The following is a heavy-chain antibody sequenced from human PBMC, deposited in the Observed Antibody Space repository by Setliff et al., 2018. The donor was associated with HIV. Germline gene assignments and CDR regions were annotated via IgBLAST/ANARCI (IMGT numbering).Heavy chain of an antibody. CDR2: IDGDGSGT. D-gene: IGHD4-4*01. V-gene: IGHV3-74*01. Sequence: GSLRLSCAASGFTFRNYRMHWVRQAPGKGLVWVSRIDGDGSGTSYADSVQGRFTISRDNAKNTLYLQMNSLRAEDTAVYYCVRDITTCWDVWGQGTTVTAP. CDR3: VRDITTCWDV. J-gene: IGHJ6*02. CDR1: GFTFRNYR.